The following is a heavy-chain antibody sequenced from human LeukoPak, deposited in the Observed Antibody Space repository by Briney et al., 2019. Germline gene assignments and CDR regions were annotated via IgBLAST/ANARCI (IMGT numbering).Heavy chain of an antibody. D-gene: IGHD3-9*01. CDR3: AKDGVLRYFDWSYSDY. V-gene: IGHV3-21*04. J-gene: IGHJ4*02. CDR1: GFTFSSYS. CDR2: ISSSSSYI. Sequence: GGSLRLSCAASGFTFSSYSMNWVRQAPGKGLEWVSSISSSSSYIYYADSVKGRFTISRDNSKNTLYLQMNSLRAEDTAVYYCAKDGVLRYFDWSYSDYWGQGTLVTVSS.